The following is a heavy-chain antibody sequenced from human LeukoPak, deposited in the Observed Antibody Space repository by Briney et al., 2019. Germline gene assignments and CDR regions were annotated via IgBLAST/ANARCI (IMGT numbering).Heavy chain of an antibody. Sequence: ASVKVSCKASGYTFTGYYMHWVRQAPGQGLGWMGWINPNSGGTNYAQKFQGRVTMTRDTSISTAYMELSRLRSDDTAVYYCARGGGDYDILTGYYPYFDYWGQGTLVTVSS. V-gene: IGHV1-2*02. CDR1: GYTFTGYY. J-gene: IGHJ4*02. CDR3: ARGGGDYDILTGYYPYFDY. D-gene: IGHD3-9*01. CDR2: INPNSGGT.